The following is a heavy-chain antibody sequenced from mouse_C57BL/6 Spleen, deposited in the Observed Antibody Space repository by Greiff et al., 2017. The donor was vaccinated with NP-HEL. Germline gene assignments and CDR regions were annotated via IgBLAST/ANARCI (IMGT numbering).Heavy chain of an antibody. Sequence: QVHVKQSGPELVKPGASVKISCKASGYAFSSSWMNWVKQRPGKGLEWIGRIYPGDGDTNYNGKFKGKATLTADKSSSTAYMQLSSLTSEDSAVYFCANYAPFAYWGQGTLVTVSA. J-gene: IGHJ3*01. CDR2: IYPGDGDT. V-gene: IGHV1-82*01. CDR3: ANYAPFAY. CDR1: GYAFSSSW. D-gene: IGHD6-5*01.